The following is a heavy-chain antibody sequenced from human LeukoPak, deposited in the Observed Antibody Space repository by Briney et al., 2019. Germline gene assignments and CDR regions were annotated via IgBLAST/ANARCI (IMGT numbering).Heavy chain of an antibody. CDR3: ARQGGGFWYFDL. J-gene: IGHJ2*01. CDR2: IYYSGST. CDR1: GGSISSYY. V-gene: IGHV4-59*08. Sequence: TSETLSLTCPVSGGSISSYYWSWIRQPPGKGLEWIGYIYYSGSTNYNPSLKSRVTISVDTSKNQFSLKLSSVTAADTAVYYCARQGGGFWYFDLWGRGTLVTVSS. D-gene: IGHD6-25*01.